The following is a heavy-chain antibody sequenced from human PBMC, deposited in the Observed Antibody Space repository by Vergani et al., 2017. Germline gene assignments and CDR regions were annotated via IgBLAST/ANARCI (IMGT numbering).Heavy chain of an antibody. CDR2: IIPILGIA. Sequence: QVQLVQSGAEVKKPGSSVKVSCKASGGTFSSYTISWVRQAPGQGLEWMGRIIPILGIANYAQKFQGRVTITADKSTSTAYMELSSLRSEDTAVYYCARSGYYGSGSYYYYYGMDVWGQGTTVTVSS. J-gene: IGHJ6*02. CDR3: ARSGYYGSGSYYYYYGMDV. CDR1: GGTFSSYT. D-gene: IGHD3-10*01. V-gene: IGHV1-69*02.